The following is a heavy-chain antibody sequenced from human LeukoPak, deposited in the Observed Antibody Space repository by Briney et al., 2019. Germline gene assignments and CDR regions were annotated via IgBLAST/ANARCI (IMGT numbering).Heavy chain of an antibody. D-gene: IGHD4-17*01. V-gene: IGHV4-30-2*01. CDR3: ARERRMTTVKHFDY. CDR2: IYQSGNT. Sequence: SQTLSLTCTVSGGSISRGDYYWSWIRQPPGKGLEWIGYIYQSGNTYYNPSLNSRVTISVDRSKNQFSLKLTSVTAADTAVYSCARERRMTTVKHFDYWGQGTLVTVSS. J-gene: IGHJ4*02. CDR1: GGSISRGDYY.